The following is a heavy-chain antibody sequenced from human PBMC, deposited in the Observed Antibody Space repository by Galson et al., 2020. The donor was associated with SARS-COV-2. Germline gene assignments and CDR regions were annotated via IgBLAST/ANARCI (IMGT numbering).Heavy chain of an antibody. V-gene: IGHV4-31*03. CDR2: IYYSGGT. Sequence: SQTLSLTCTVSGGSISSGFHYWSWIRQHPGKGLEWIGYIYYSGGTFYNPSLRSRVAISVDTSNNQFSLSLSSVTAADTAVYYCARRAGGWFAELTGQGLSYFDYWGQGTLVTVSS. CDR3: ARRAGGWFAELTGQGLSYFDY. D-gene: IGHD3-10*01. CDR1: GGSISSGFHY. J-gene: IGHJ4*02.